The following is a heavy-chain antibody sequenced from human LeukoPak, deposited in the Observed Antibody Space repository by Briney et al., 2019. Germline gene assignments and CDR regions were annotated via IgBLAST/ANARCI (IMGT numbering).Heavy chain of an antibody. CDR3: ARYPNPPHFLDY. J-gene: IGHJ4*02. V-gene: IGHV3-7*01. CDR1: GFTFTDYW. D-gene: IGHD1-14*01. CDR2: IKGDGSEK. Sequence: GGSLRLSCAAPGFTFTDYWMTWVRQAPRKGLEWVANIKGDGSEKSYVDSVRGRFTISRDNTENSLYLQMNSLRVEDTAVYYCARYPNPPHFLDYWGQGTLV.